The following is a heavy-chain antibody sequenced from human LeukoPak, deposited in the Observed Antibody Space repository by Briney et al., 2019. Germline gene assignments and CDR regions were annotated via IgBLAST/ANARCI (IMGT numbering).Heavy chain of an antibody. Sequence: GGSLRLSCAASGFTFSNYWMHWVRQAPGKGLEWVSYISSCGSTIYYADSVKGRFTISRDNAKNSLYLQMNSLRAEDTAVYYCAELGITMIGGVWGKGTAVTISS. V-gene: IGHV3-48*04. CDR1: GFTFSNYW. J-gene: IGHJ6*04. D-gene: IGHD3-10*02. CDR3: AELGITMIGGV. CDR2: ISSCGSTI.